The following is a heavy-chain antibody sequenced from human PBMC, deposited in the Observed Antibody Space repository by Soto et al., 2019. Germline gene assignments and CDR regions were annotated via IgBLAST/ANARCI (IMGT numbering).Heavy chain of an antibody. Sequence: PSETLSLTCTVSGGSISSYYWSWIRQPPGKGLEWIGYIYYSGSTNYNPSLKSRVTISVDTSKNQFSLKLSSVTAADTAVYHCARRYSSAFDIWGQGTMVT. CDR1: GGSISSYY. J-gene: IGHJ3*02. CDR3: ARRYSSAFDI. D-gene: IGHD6-13*01. V-gene: IGHV4-59*08. CDR2: IYYSGST.